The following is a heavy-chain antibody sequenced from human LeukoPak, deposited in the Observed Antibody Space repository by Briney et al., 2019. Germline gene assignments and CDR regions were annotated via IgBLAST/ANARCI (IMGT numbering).Heavy chain of an antibody. CDR2: MSSRGYPT. V-gene: IGHV3-11*01. CDR1: GSTFSDYY. CDR3: ARVGIALTSPFDY. D-gene: IGHD1-1*01. J-gene: IGHJ4*02. Sequence: GSLRLSCLASGSTFSDYYMSWVRQAPGKGLEWISYMSSRGYPTYYAESVKGRFTISRGNAKNTLYLQMHNLRADDTAVYFCARVGIALTSPFDYWGLGTLVAVSS.